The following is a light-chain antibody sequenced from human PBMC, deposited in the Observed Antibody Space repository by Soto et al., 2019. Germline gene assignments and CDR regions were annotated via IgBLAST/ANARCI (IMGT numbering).Light chain of an antibody. J-gene: IGLJ2*01. Sequence: QSVLTQPASVSGSPGQSITISCAGTSSDVGGYNYVSWYQQHPGKAPKLIIYEVSNRPSGVSNRFSGSKSGNTASLTISGLQAEYEADYYCSSYTSSSTVVFGGGTKLTVL. V-gene: IGLV2-14*01. CDR2: EVS. CDR1: SSDVGGYNY. CDR3: SSYTSSSTVV.